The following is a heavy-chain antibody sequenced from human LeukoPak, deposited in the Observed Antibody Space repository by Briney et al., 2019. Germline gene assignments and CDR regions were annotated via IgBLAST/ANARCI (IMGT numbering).Heavy chain of an antibody. V-gene: IGHV3-53*01. CDR1: GFTVSSNY. Sequence: GGSLRLSCAASGFTVSSNYMSWGRQGPGKGLERVSIIYSGGTTDYADSAKGRCTISRDSSKNTLYLQMNSLRAEDTAVYYCARIGPNGSGWFPFDYWGQGTLVTVSS. J-gene: IGHJ4*02. CDR2: IYSGGTT. D-gene: IGHD6-19*01. CDR3: ARIGPNGSGWFPFDY.